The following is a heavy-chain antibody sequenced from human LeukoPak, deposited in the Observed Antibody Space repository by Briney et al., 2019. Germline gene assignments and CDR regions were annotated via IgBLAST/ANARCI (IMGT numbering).Heavy chain of an antibody. V-gene: IGHV3-30*04. CDR1: GFTFNNYA. J-gene: IGHJ4*02. D-gene: IGHD3-22*01. CDR2: ISYDGSNK. Sequence: PGGSLRLSCAASGFTFNNYAMHWVRQAPGKGLEWVAVISYDGSNKYYADSVKGRFTISRDNSKNTLYLQMNSLRAEDTAVYYCARDLGGYDSSGYYFDYWGQGTLVTVSS. CDR3: ARDLGGYDSSGYYFDY.